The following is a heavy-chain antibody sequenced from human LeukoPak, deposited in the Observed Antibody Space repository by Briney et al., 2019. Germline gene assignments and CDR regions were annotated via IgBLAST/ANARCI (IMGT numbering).Heavy chain of an antibody. CDR2: IYTGGSI. Sequence: SETLSLACTVSGSSITSYYWSWIRQPAGKGLECIGRIYTGGSINYNPSLKSRVTMSVHTSKNQFSLNLSSVTAADTAVYCCARARMYSSGWYFDYWGQGTPVTVSS. V-gene: IGHV4-4*07. J-gene: IGHJ4*02. CDR3: ARARMYSSGWYFDY. D-gene: IGHD6-19*01. CDR1: GSSITSYY.